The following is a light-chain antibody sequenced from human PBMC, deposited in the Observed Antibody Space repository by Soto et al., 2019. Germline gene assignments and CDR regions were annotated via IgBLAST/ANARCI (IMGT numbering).Light chain of an antibody. CDR1: QSVSSYY. Sequence: EIVLTQSPGTLSLSPGERATLSCRASQSVSSYYLAWYQQKPGQAPRLLIYAASSRATGIPDRFSGGGSGTDFTLTISRLEPEDFAVYYCQQYGSSPTFDQGTRLEIK. CDR3: QQYGSSPT. V-gene: IGKV3-20*01. CDR2: AAS. J-gene: IGKJ5*01.